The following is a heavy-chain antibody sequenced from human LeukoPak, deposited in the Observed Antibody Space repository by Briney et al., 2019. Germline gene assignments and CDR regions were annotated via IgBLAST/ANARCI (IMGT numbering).Heavy chain of an antibody. D-gene: IGHD3-22*01. CDR1: GFTFNSYA. CDR3: AKYDSSGYYFDY. J-gene: IGHJ4*02. CDR2: ISGSGGST. V-gene: IGHV3-23*01. Sequence: TGGSLRLSCAASGFTFNSYAMTWVRQAPGKGLEWVSVISGSGGSTYYADSVKGRFTISRDNSKNTLCLQMNSLRAEDTAVYYCAKYDSSGYYFDYWGQGTLVTVSS.